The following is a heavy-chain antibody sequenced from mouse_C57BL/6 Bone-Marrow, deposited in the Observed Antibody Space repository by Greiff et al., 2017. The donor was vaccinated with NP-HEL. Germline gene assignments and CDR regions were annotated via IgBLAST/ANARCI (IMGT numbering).Heavy chain of an antibody. V-gene: IGHV1-52*01. CDR2: IDPSDSET. D-gene: IGHD2-4*01. Sequence: QVHVKQPGAELVRPGSSVKLSCKASGYTFTSYWMHWVKQRPIQGLEWIGNIDPSDSETHYNQKFKDKATLTVDKSSSTAYMQLSSLTSEDSAVYYCARSWDYLFAYWGQGTLVTVSA. J-gene: IGHJ3*01. CDR3: ARSWDYLFAY. CDR1: GYTFTSYW.